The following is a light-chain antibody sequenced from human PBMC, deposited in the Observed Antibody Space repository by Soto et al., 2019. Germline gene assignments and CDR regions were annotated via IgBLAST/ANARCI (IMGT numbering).Light chain of an antibody. Sequence: DIQMTQSPTSLSAYVVDRVTITCRASQGIRNYVAWYQQKPGKAPKLLIYAASTLQSGVPSRFSGSGSGTDFSLTINSLQPEDVATYSCQKYSSVPVFGPGTKVEIK. J-gene: IGKJ3*01. V-gene: IGKV1-27*01. CDR1: QGIRNY. CDR3: QKYSSVPV. CDR2: AAS.